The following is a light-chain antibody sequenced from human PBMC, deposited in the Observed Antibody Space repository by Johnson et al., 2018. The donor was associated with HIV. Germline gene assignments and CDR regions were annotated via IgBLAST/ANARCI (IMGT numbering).Light chain of an antibody. CDR1: NSNIGSNY. CDR3: GTWDSGLSGGLYL. CDR2: DDN. V-gene: IGLV1-51*01. Sequence: QSVLTQPPSVSAAPGQKVNISCSGSNSNIGSNYVSWYQQLPGTAPKLLIYDDNKRPSGIPDRFSGSKSGTSATLGITGLQTGDEADYYCGTWDSGLSGGLYLFGPGTKVTVL. J-gene: IGLJ1*01.